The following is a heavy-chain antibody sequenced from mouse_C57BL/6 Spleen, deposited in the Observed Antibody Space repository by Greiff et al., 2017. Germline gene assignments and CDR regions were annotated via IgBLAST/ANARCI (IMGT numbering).Heavy chain of an antibody. D-gene: IGHD2-4*01. CDR3: ARPDYDYGAWFAY. Sequence: EVKLVESGGGLVKPGGSLKLSCAASGFTFSDYGMHWVRQAPEKGLEWVAYISSGSSTIYYADTVKGRFTISRDNAKNTLFLQMTSLRSEDTAMYYCARPDYDYGAWFAYWGQGTLVTVSA. J-gene: IGHJ3*01. V-gene: IGHV5-17*01. CDR2: ISSGSSTI. CDR1: GFTFSDYG.